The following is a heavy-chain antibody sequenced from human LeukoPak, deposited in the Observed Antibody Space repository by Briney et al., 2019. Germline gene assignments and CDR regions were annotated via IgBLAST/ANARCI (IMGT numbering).Heavy chain of an antibody. J-gene: IGHJ3*02. CDR1: GYSISSGYY. Sequence: SETLSLTCTVSGYSISSGYYWGWIRQPPGKGLEWIGSIYHSGSTYYNPSLKSRVTISVDTSKNQFSLKLSSVTAADTAVYYCASPYYYDSSGYYYMNAFGIWGQGTMVTVSS. D-gene: IGHD3-22*01. CDR3: ASPYYYDSSGYYYMNAFGI. V-gene: IGHV4-38-2*02. CDR2: IYHSGST.